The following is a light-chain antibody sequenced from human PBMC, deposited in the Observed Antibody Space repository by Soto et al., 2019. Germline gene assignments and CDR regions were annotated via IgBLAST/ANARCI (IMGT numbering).Light chain of an antibody. CDR2: DVS. Sequence: QSAQTQPASVSGSPGQSITISCTGTSSDVGGYNYVSWYQQHPGKAPKLMIYDVSNRPSGVSNRFSGSKSGNTASLTISGLQAEDEADYYCSSYTSSSTLFGGGTKLTVL. CDR3: SSYTSSSTL. J-gene: IGLJ2*01. V-gene: IGLV2-14*01. CDR1: SSDVGGYNY.